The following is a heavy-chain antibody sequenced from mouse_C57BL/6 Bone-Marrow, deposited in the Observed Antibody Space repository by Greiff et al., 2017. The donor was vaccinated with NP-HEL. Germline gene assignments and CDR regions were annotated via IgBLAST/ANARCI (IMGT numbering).Heavy chain of an antibody. V-gene: IGHV5-6*01. D-gene: IGHD4-1*01. CDR3: ARRGNWDEGYAMDY. J-gene: IGHJ4*01. CDR1: GFTFSSYG. Sequence: VQVVESGGDLVKPGGSLKLSCAASGFTFSSYGMSWVRQTPDKRLEWVATISSGGSYTYYPDSVKGRFTISRDNAKNTLYLQMSSLKSEDTAMYYCARRGNWDEGYAMDYWGQGTSVTVSS. CDR2: ISSGGSYT.